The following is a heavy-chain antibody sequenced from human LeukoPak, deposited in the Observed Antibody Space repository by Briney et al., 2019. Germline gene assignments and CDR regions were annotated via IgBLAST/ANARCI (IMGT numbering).Heavy chain of an antibody. CDR1: GGTFSSYA. CDR3: ARDSYYDFWSGYYSFDY. Sequence: SVKVSCKASGGTFSSYAISWVRQAPGQGLEWMGRIIPILGIANYAQKFQGRVTITADKSTSTAYMELSSLRSEDTAVYYCARDSYYDFWSGYYSFDYWGQGTLVTVSS. CDR2: IIPILGIA. D-gene: IGHD3-3*01. V-gene: IGHV1-69*04. J-gene: IGHJ4*02.